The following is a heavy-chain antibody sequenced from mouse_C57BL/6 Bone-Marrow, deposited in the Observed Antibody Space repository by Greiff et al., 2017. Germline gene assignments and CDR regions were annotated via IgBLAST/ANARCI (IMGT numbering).Heavy chain of an antibody. J-gene: IGHJ1*03. D-gene: IGHD2-4*01. V-gene: IGHV2-5*01. CDR3: AKWDYDGDWYFDV. CDR2: IWRGGST. Sequence: VQLVESGPGLVQPSQSLSITCTVSGFSLTSYGVHWVRQSPGKGLEWLGVIWRGGSTDYNAAFMSRLSITKDNSKSQVFFKMNSLQADDTAIYYCAKWDYDGDWYFDVWGTGTTVTVSS. CDR1: GFSLTSYG.